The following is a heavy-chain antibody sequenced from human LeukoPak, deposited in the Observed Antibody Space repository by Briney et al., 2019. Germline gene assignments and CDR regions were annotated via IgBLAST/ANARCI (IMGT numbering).Heavy chain of an antibody. J-gene: IGHJ4*02. CDR1: GFTFSSYG. D-gene: IGHD6-19*01. CDR2: IRYDGSDK. Sequence: GGSLRLSCAASGFTFSSYGMHWVRQAPGKGLEWVAFIRYDGSDKYYADSVKGRFTISRDNSKNTLYMQMNNLRAEDTAVYYCARVSDISVAAYFDYWAQGTLVAVSS. CDR3: ARVSDISVAAYFDY. V-gene: IGHV3-30*02.